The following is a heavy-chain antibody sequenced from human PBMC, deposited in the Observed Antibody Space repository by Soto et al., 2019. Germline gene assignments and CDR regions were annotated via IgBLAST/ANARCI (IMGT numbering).Heavy chain of an antibody. Sequence: QVQLVQSGAEMKKPGSSVTVSCKVFGGTFISYSFSWVRQAPGQGPEWMGGIIPIFGTPNYAKKFQGRVTITADGSTSTAYMELSSLRSGDTAVYYCAGGVWRGYSEYYYGMDVWGQGTTVTVSS. D-gene: IGHD3-3*01. CDR2: IIPIFGTP. CDR3: AGGVWRGYSEYYYGMDV. CDR1: GGTFISYS. J-gene: IGHJ6*02. V-gene: IGHV1-69*01.